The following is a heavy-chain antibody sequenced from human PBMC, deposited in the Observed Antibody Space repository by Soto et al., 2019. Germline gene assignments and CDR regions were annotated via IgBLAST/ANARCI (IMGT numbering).Heavy chain of an antibody. CDR3: ARGVVLLWFGELLSNFDY. D-gene: IGHD3-10*01. CDR1: GGSISSYY. Sequence: PSETLSLTCTVSGGSISSYYWSWIRQPPGKGLEWIGYIYYSGSTNYNPSLKSRVTISVDTSKNQFSLKLSSVTAADTAVYYCARGVVLLWFGELLSNFDYWGQGTLVTVSS. V-gene: IGHV4-59*01. J-gene: IGHJ4*02. CDR2: IYYSGST.